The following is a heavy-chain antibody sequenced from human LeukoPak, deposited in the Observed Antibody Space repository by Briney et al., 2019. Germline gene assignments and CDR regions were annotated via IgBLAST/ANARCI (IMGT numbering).Heavy chain of an antibody. D-gene: IGHD5-18*01. J-gene: IGHJ4*02. Sequence: PGGSLRLSCAASGFTFSSYAMSWVRQAPGKGLGWVSAISSGGSTYYADSVKGRFTISRDNSKNTLYLQTNSLRAEDTAVYYCAKEGVTPHFEYWGQGTLVTVSS. V-gene: IGHV3-23*01. CDR2: ISSGGST. CDR3: AKEGVTPHFEY. CDR1: GFTFSSYA.